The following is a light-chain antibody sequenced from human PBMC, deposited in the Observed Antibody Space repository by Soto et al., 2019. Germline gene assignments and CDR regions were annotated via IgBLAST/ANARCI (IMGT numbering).Light chain of an antibody. V-gene: IGLV2-14*01. CDR3: CSYTRSGTLI. J-gene: IGLJ1*01. CDR1: SSDIGDYNY. CDR2: DVS. Sequence: QSVLTQPASVSGSPGRSITISCVGTSSDIGDYNYVSWYQQHPGKVPKVIIYDVSNRPSGVSYRFSATKSGNTASLTISGLQAEDEADYYCCSYTRSGTLILGTGTKVTVL.